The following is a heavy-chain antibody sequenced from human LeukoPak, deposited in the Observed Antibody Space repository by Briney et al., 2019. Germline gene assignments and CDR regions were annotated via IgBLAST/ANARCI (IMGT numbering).Heavy chain of an antibody. D-gene: IGHD2-8*01. J-gene: IGHJ4*02. Sequence: GGSLRLSCAASGFTFGSYAMSWVRQAPGKGLEWVSAITGSGGSPYYADSVKGRFTISRDNSKNTLYLQINSLRAEDTAIYFCAKNGLIMMGDYWGQGTLVTVSS. CDR3: AKNGLIMMGDY. CDR1: GFTFGSYA. CDR2: ITGSGGSP. V-gene: IGHV3-23*01.